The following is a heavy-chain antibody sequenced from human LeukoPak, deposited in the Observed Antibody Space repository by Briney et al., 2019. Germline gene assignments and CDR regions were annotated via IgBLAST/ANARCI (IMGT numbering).Heavy chain of an antibody. CDR3: ARGEAYDILTGYNSYYFDY. CDR1: GGSISSYY. CDR2: IYYSGST. D-gene: IGHD3-9*01. J-gene: IGHJ4*02. Sequence: SETLSLTCTVSGGSISSYYWSWIRQPPGKGLEWNGYIYYSGSTNYNPSLKSRVTISVDTSKNQLSLKLSSVTAADTAVYYCARGEAYDILTGYNSYYFDYWGQGTLVTVSS. V-gene: IGHV4-59*01.